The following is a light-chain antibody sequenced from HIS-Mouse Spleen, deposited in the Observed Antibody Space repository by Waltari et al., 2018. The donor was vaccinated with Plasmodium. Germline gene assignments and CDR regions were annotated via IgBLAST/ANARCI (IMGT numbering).Light chain of an antibody. CDR2: GAS. Sequence: EIVMTQSPATLSVSPGERATLSCRASQSVSSTVAWYQQKPGQAPRLRIYGASTRATGIPAMFSGSGSGTEFTLTISSLQSEDLAVYYWQQYNNWSFTFGPGTKVDIK. CDR3: QQYNNWSFT. CDR1: QSVSST. J-gene: IGKJ3*01. V-gene: IGKV3-15*01.